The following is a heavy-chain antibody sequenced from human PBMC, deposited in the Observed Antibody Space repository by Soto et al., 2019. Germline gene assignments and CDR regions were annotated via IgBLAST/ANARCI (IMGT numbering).Heavy chain of an antibody. V-gene: IGHV3-53*01. CDR2: IYRGRAT. Sequence: EVQLVESGGGLIQPGGSLRLSCAVSGFSVSNTYMSWVRQAPGKGLEWISVIYRGRATYYADSVKGRVTISRDDSRNTVYLQMNSLATEDTAVYFCARDRSDSSRADSFDIWGQGTMVTVSS. CDR1: GFSVSNTY. D-gene: IGHD6-25*01. CDR3: ARDRSDSSRADSFDI. J-gene: IGHJ3*02.